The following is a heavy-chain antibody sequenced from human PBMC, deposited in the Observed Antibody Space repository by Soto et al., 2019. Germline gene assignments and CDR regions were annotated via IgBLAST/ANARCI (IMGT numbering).Heavy chain of an antibody. V-gene: IGHV3-33*06. CDR2: IWYDGSNK. CDR1: GFTFSSYG. Sequence: QSGGSLRLSCAASGFTFSSYGMHWVRQAPGKGLEWVAVIWYDGSNKYYADSVKGRFTISRDNSKNTLYLQMNSLRAEDTAVYYCAKTLRSFALYAFDIWGQGTMVTVSS. D-gene: IGHD4-17*01. J-gene: IGHJ3*02. CDR3: AKTLRSFALYAFDI.